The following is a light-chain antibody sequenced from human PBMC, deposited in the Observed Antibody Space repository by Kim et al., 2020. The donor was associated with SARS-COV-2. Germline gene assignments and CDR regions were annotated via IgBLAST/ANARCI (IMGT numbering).Light chain of an antibody. CDR3: QHYGSSPPYT. CDR2: GAS. V-gene: IGKV3-20*01. CDR1: QSVGSTF. Sequence: SPGERATLSCRASQSVGSTFLAWYQQKPGQAPRLLIFGASSRATGIPDRFSGSGSGTDFTLTISRLEPEDFAVYYCQHYGSSPPYTFGQGTKLEI. J-gene: IGKJ2*01.